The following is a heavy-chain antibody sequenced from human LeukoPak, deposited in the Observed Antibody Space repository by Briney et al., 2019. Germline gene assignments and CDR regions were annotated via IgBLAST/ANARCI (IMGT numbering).Heavy chain of an antibody. CDR2: IIPIFGTA. Sequence: ASVKVSCKASGYTFTSYYMHWVRQAPGQGLEWMGGIIPIFGTANYAQKFQGRVTITADESTSTAYMELSSLRSEDTAVYYCATDYSSSSLVYFDYWGQGTLVTVSS. D-gene: IGHD6-6*01. CDR1: GYTFTSYY. CDR3: ATDYSSSSLVYFDY. J-gene: IGHJ4*02. V-gene: IGHV1-69*13.